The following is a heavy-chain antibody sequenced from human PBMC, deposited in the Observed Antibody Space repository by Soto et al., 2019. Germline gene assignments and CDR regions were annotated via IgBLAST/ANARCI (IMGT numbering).Heavy chain of an antibody. V-gene: IGHV4-34*01. D-gene: IGHD6-13*01. CDR3: ARFPCDRSSWTNPRYFDY. Sequence: QVQLHQWGAGLLKPAETLSLPCGVYGGSFSGYYWSWVRQPQGKGLEWIGDINHSGFTNYNPSLKSGVTMSVDTSKNPSSLEMNSVTAADTAVYYCARFPCDRSSWTNPRYFDYWGQGTLVTVSS. J-gene: IGHJ4*02. CDR2: INHSGFT. CDR1: GGSFSGYY.